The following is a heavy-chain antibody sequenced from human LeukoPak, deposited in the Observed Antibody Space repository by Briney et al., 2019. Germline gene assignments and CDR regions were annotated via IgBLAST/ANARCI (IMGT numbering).Heavy chain of an antibody. V-gene: IGHV3-48*03. CDR3: AHVKARSGSTFDI. Sequence: AGGSLRLSCAASGFTFSSYEMNWVRQAPGKGLEWVSYISSSGSTIYYADSVKGRFTISRDNAKNSLYLQMNSLRVEDTAVYYCAHVKARSGSTFDIWGQGTMFTVSS. CDR1: GFTFSSYE. D-gene: IGHD3-10*01. CDR2: ISSSGSTI. J-gene: IGHJ3*02.